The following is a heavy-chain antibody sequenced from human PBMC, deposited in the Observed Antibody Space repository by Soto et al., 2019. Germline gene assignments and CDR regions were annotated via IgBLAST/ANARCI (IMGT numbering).Heavy chain of an antibody. CDR3: ARVVTY. J-gene: IGHJ4*01. CDR2: IYYSGST. CDR1: GGSISSGGYY. V-gene: IGHV4-31*03. D-gene: IGHD3-10*01. Sequence: SETLYLTCTVSGGSISSGGYYWSWIRQQPGKSLEWIGYIYYSGSTSYNPSLKSRLTISVDTSKNQFSMKLSSVTASYTAFYDCARVVTYSGQGSLDIGSA.